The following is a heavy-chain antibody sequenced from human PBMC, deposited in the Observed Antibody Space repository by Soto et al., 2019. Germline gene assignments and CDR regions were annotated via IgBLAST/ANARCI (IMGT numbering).Heavy chain of an antibody. V-gene: IGHV3-23*01. CDR3: AKGGGRSGYGYIDY. J-gene: IGHJ4*02. CDR2: ISGSGDNT. D-gene: IGHD3-3*01. CDR1: GFTFSTYA. Sequence: EVQLLESGGGLVQPGGSLRLSCAASGFTFSTYAMTWVRQAPGKGLGWVSSISGSGDNTFYADSVKGRFTISRDKSKNTLYLQMKSLRGEDTGVYYCAKGGGRSGYGYIDYWGQGTLVTVSS.